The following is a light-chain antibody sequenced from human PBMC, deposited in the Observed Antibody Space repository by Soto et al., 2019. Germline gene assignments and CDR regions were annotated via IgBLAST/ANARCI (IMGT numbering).Light chain of an antibody. V-gene: IGKV1-8*01. CDR3: QQYYSYPAT. CDR2: AAS. J-gene: IGKJ1*01. CDR1: QGISSY. Sequence: AIRMTQSPSSLSASTGDRVTITCRASQGISSYLAWYQQKPGKAPKLLIYAASTLQSGVPSRFSGSGSGTDFTLTISCPQAEDFATYYCQQYYSYPATFGQGTKVEIK.